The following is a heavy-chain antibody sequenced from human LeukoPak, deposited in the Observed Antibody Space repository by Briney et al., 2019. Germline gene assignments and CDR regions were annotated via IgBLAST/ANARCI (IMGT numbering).Heavy chain of an antibody. CDR2: ISYDGSNK. J-gene: IGHJ4*02. Sequence: GGSLRLSCAASGFTFSSYAMHWVRQAPGKGLEWVAVISYDGSNKYYADSVKGRFTISRDNSKNTLYLQMNSLRAEDTAVYYCARVPIAAAGEYFDYWGQGTLVTVSS. D-gene: IGHD6-13*01. V-gene: IGHV3-30*04. CDR1: GFTFSSYA. CDR3: ARVPIAAAGEYFDY.